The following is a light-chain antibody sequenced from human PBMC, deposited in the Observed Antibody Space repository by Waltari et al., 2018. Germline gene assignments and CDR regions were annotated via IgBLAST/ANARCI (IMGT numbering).Light chain of an antibody. CDR1: QDISNY. CDR2: DVS. CDR3: QQYYSLPYN. J-gene: IGKJ2*01. V-gene: IGKV1-33*01. Sequence: DIQMTQSPSSLSASVGDRVTITCQASQDISNYLNWGQQKPGKDPKFLIYDVSNLERGVPSRFSGSGSGTDFTLTVSSLQPEDVGIYYCQQYYSLPYNFGQGTKLEIK.